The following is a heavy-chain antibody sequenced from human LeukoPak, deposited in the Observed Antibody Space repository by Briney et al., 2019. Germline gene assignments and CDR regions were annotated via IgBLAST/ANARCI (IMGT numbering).Heavy chain of an antibody. CDR2: IYSGGST. D-gene: IGHD3-9*01. V-gene: IGHV3-53*01. CDR1: GFTVSSNY. CDR3: ARVGVLRYFDWFGYFDY. J-gene: IGHJ4*02. Sequence: GGSLRLSCAASGFTVSSNYMSWVRQAPGKGLEWVSVIYSGGSTYYADSVKGRFTISRDNSKNTLYLQMNSLRAEDTAVYYCARVGVLRYFDWFGYFDYWGQGTLVTVSS.